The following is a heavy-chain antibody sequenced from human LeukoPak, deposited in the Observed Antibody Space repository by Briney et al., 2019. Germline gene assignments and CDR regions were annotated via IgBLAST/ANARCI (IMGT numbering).Heavy chain of an antibody. Sequence: ASVKVSCTASGYTFTSYGIRWVRPAPGQGLEWMGWISAYNGNTNYAQKLQGRVTMTTDTSTSTAYMELRSLRSDDTAVYYCARDYAMVRGVIRTPYFDYWGQGTLVTVSS. CDR1: GYTFTSYG. CDR2: ISAYNGNT. V-gene: IGHV1-18*01. J-gene: IGHJ4*02. D-gene: IGHD3-10*01. CDR3: ARDYAMVRGVIRTPYFDY.